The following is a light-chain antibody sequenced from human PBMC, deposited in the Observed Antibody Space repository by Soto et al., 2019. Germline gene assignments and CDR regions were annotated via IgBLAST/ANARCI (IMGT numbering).Light chain of an antibody. CDR3: QQSDSIPIT. CDR2: TTS. J-gene: IGKJ5*01. V-gene: IGKV1-39*01. CDR1: QSISRN. Sequence: DTQMTQSPSSLSASVGDRVTITCRASQSISRNLNWYQQKPGKAPKLLIYTTSTLQSGVPSRFSGSGSGADFTLTISSLQPEDFATYYCQQSDSIPITFGQGTRL.